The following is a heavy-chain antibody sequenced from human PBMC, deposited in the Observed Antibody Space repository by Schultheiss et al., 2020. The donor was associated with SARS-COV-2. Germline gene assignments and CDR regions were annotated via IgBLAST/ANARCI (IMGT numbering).Heavy chain of an antibody. V-gene: IGHV3-7*03. CDR1: GFTFSSYW. D-gene: IGHD6-6*01. CDR2: IKQDGSEK. J-gene: IGHJ4*02. Sequence: GGSLRLSCAASGFTFSSYWMSWVRQAPGKGLEWVANIKQDGSEKYYVDSVKGRFTISRDNAKNSLYLQMNSLRAEDTAVYYCARARIAARPSTPVFWGQGTLVTVSS. CDR3: ARARIAARPSTPVF.